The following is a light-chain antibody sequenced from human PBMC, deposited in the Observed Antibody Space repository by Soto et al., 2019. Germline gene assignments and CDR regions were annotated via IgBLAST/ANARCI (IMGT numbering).Light chain of an antibody. CDR1: QDISNY. V-gene: IGKV1-33*01. Sequence: DIQMTQSPSSLSASVGDRVTITCQASQDISNYLNWYQQKLGKAPKLLIYDASNLETGVPSRFSGSGSGTDFTFTISSLQPDDVATYYCQQYNSYFQTFGQGTKVDIK. CDR2: DAS. CDR3: QQYNSYFQT. J-gene: IGKJ1*01.